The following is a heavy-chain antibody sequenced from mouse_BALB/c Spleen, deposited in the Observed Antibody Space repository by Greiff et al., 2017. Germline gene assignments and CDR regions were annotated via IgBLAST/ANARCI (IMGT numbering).Heavy chain of an antibody. V-gene: IGHV3-6*02. D-gene: IGHD2-1*01. CDR1: GYSITSGYY. CDR2: ISYDGSN. CDR3: ARRGYGNCFDY. J-gene: IGHJ2*01. Sequence: VQLQQSGPGLVKPSQSLSLTCSVTGYSITSGYYWNWIRQFPGNKLEWMGYISYDGSNNYNPSLKNRISITRDTSKNQFFLKLNSVTTEDTATYYCARRGYGNCFDYWGQGTTLTVSS.